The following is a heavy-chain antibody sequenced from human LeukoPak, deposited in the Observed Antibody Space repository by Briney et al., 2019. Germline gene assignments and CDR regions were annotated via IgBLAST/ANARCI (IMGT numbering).Heavy chain of an antibody. D-gene: IGHD3-3*01. CDR1: GGSISSGDYF. V-gene: IGHV4-30-4*01. CDR3: TRAYWIGFHFDS. J-gene: IGHJ4*02. CDR2: IYYSGTT. Sequence: SQTLSLTCSVSGGSISSGDYFWTWIRQPPGKGLEYIGYIYYSGTTYYNPSLKSRITMSVDMSANQFSLRLTSVSAADTAVYFCTRAYWIGFHFDSWGQGILVSVSS.